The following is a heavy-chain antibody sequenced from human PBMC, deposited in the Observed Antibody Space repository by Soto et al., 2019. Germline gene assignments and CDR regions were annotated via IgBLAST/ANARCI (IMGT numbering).Heavy chain of an antibody. J-gene: IGHJ3*02. Sequence: QVQLQQWGAGLLKPSETLSLTCAVYGGSFSGYYWSWIRQPPGKGLEWIGEINHSGSTNYNPSLKSRVTISVETSKNQFSLKLSSVTAADTAVYYCASLASLVVVPAATDAFDIWGQGTMVTVSS. V-gene: IGHV4-34*01. CDR2: INHSGST. CDR3: ASLASLVVVPAATDAFDI. D-gene: IGHD2-2*01. CDR1: GGSFSGYY.